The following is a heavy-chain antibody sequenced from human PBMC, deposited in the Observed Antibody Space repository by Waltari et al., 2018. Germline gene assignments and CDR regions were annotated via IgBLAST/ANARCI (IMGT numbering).Heavy chain of an antibody. J-gene: IGHJ4*02. CDR3: VRDRTTVAARPGDY. CDR1: GYTLVNYY. V-gene: IGHV1-2*07. D-gene: IGHD6-6*01. Sequence: QVVLVQSGAAVKKPGASVKVSCKGSGYTLVNYYLHWVRQAPGQGPEWMGWVNPDTGNANYAHKFRGRVTMTWDTSSNTAFMDLSDLKSDDTAVYYCVRDRTTVAARPGDYWGQGTLVTVSS. CDR2: VNPDTGNA.